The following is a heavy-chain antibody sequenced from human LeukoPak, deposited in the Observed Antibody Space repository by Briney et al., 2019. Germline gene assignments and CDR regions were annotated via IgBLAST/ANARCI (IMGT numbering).Heavy chain of an antibody. CDR2: IYYSGST. CDR1: GGSINTYY. J-gene: IGHJ4*02. V-gene: IGHV4-59*01. D-gene: IGHD6-19*01. Sequence: SETLSLTCTVSGGSINTYYWSWIRQPPGKGLEWIGYIYYSGSTNYNPSLKSRVATSVDTSKNQFSLKLSSVTAADTAVYYCAGGGQWLVYDFWGQGTLVTVSS. CDR3: AGGGQWLVYDF.